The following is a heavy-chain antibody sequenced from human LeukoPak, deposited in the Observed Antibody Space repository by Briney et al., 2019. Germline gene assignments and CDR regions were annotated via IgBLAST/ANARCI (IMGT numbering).Heavy chain of an antibody. D-gene: IGHD1-26*01. J-gene: IGHJ4*02. CDR1: GYTFTSYY. CDR3: ARDGIVGALPAYYFDY. V-gene: IGHV1-46*01. CDR2: INPSGGST. Sequence: APVKVSCKASGYTFTSYYMHWVRQAPGQGLGWMGIINPSGGSTSYAQKFQGRVTITRDTSTSTVYMELSSLRSEDTAVYYCARDGIVGALPAYYFDYWGQGTLVTVSS.